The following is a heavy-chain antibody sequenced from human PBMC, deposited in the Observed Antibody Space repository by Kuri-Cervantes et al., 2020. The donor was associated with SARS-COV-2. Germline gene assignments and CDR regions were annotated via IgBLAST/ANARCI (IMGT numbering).Heavy chain of an antibody. CDR1: GYTFTGYY. CDR3: ARSTPFRRLLVISQGGAFDI. V-gene: IGHV1-2*04. J-gene: IGHJ3*02. D-gene: IGHD3-22*01. CDR2: INPNSGGT. Sequence: ASVKVSCKASGYTFTGYYFYWVRQAPGQGLEWTGWINPNSGGTNYAQKFQGWVTMTRDTSISTVYMELSRLRSEDTAVYYCARSTPFRRLLVISQGGAFDIWGQGTMVTVSS.